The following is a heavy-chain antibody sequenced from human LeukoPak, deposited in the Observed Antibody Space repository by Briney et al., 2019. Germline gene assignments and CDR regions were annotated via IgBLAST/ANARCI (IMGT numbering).Heavy chain of an antibody. CDR3: ARLTAVDLITFGEVGLPGYFDY. CDR2: IYHSGGT. V-gene: IGHV4-38-2*02. J-gene: IGHJ4*02. Sequence: SETLSLTCTVPGYSISRGYYWGWIRQLPGKGLEWIGSIYHSGGTYYNPSLKTGVTISLDTTPNPFSMNLCTVSASDTAVYNSARLTAVDLITFGEVGLPGYFDYWGQGTLVTVSS. D-gene: IGHD3-16*01. CDR1: GYSISRGYY.